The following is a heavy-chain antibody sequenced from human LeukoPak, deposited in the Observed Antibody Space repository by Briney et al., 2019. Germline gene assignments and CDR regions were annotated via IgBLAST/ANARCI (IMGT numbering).Heavy chain of an antibody. D-gene: IGHD5-24*01. CDR2: IYHSGST. J-gene: IGHJ4*02. CDR1: GYSISSGYY. V-gene: IGHV4-38-2*02. Sequence: SETLSLTCTVSGYSISSGYYWGWIRQPPGKGLEWIGSIYHSGSTYYNPSLKSRVTISVDTSKNQFSLKLSSVTAADTAVYYCASRIXYNCFDYWGQGTLVTVSS. CDR3: ASRIXYNCFDY.